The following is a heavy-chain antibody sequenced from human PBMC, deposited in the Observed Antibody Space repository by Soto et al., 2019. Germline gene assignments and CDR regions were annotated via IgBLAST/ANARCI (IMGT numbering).Heavy chain of an antibody. D-gene: IGHD2-15*01. CDR2: IYYSGST. Sequence: SETLSLTCTVSGVSISSGGYYWSWIRQHPGKGLEGFGHIYYSGSTYYNPSLKSRVLLSVATSKNHFSLTLRSVTAADSVMYYCAIVFGGGSEYYFDFWGQGALVTVSS. CDR3: AIVFGGGSEYYFDF. CDR1: GVSISSGGYY. J-gene: IGHJ4*02. V-gene: IGHV4-31*03.